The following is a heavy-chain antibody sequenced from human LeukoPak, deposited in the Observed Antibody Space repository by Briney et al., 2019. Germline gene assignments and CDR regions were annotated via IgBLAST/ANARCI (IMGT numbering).Heavy chain of an antibody. J-gene: IGHJ5*02. D-gene: IGHD4-17*01. CDR1: GYTFSDYS. CDR3: ARVTTVTRSPWSWGPKKIGQEVNWFDP. CDR2: ISPYNADT. V-gene: IGHV1-18*01. Sequence: ASLRVSCKASGYTFSDYSITWVRQAPGQGLEWMGWISPYNADTNYAQNFQGRLTMTTDRTTRTAYMELRNLRSDDTAVYYCARVTTVTRSPWSWGPKKIGQEVNWFDPWGQGTLITVS.